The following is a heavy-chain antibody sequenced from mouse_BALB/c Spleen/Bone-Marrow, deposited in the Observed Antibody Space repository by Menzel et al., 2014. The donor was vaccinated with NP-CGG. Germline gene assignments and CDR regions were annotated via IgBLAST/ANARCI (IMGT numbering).Heavy chain of an antibody. CDR1: GYSFTDYI. J-gene: IGHJ4*01. CDR2: INPYYDST. Sequence: VQLQQPGPELVKPGASVKISCKASGYSFTDYIILWVKQSHGMSLEWIGNINPYYDSTSYNLKFKGKAALTVDKSSTTAYMHLNSLTSEDSAVYYCARVAYDGYAMDSWGQGTSVTVSS. D-gene: IGHD2-3*01. V-gene: IGHV1-39*01. CDR3: ARVAYDGYAMDS.